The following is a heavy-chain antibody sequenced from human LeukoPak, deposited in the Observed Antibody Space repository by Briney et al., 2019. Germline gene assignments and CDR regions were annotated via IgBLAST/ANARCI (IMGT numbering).Heavy chain of an antibody. CDR2: ICSSGSTI. CDR1: RFTFSDYY. CDR3: ARDTRGDFWSGYSTYYYYYGMDV. J-gene: IGHJ6*02. D-gene: IGHD3-3*01. Sequence: GGSLRLSCAASRFTFSDYYMSWIRQAPGKGLEWVSYICSSGSTIYYADSVKGRFTISRDNAKNSLYLQMNSLRAEDTAVYYCARDTRGDFWSGYSTYYYYYGMDVWGQGTRVTVSS. V-gene: IGHV3-11*01.